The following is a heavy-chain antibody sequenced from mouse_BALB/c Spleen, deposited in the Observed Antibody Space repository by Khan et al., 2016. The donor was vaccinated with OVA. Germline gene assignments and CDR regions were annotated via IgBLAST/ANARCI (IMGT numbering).Heavy chain of an antibody. V-gene: IGHV3-8*02. CDR3: AGERRGFAY. CDR2: ISYSGNT. D-gene: IGHD2-12*01. Sequence: EVQLQESGPSLVKPSQTLSLTCSVTGDSIISGYWNWIRKFPGNKLEYMGYISYSGNTYYNPSLKSRISITRDTSKNQYYLQLNSVATGDTATYSWAGERRGFAYWGQGTLVTVSA. J-gene: IGHJ3*01. CDR1: GDSIISGY.